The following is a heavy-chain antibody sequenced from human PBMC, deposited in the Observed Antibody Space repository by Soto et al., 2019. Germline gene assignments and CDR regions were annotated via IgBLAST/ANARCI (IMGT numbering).Heavy chain of an antibody. D-gene: IGHD2-2*01. CDR1: GGSISSYY. CDR2: IYYSGST. J-gene: IGHJ3*02. Sequence: SETLSLTCTVSGGSISSYYWSWIRQPPGKGLEWIGYIYYSGSTNYNPSLKSRVTISVDTSKNQLSLKLSSVTAADTAVYYCARLYPYYCSSTSCSSGAFDIWGQGTMVTVSS. V-gene: IGHV4-59*08. CDR3: ARLYPYYCSSTSCSSGAFDI.